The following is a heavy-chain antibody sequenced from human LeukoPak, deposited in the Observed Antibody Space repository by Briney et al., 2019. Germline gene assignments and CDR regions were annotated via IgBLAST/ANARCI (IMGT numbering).Heavy chain of an antibody. D-gene: IGHD2-2*01. CDR3: AALVLNPQDIVVVPAAMNAFDI. Sequence: ASVKVSCKASGYTFTGYYMHWVRQAPGQGLEWMGWINPTSGGTNYAQKFQGRVIMTRDTSISTAYMELSRLRSDDTAVYYCAALVLNPQDIVVVPAAMNAFDIWGQGTMVTVSS. CDR1: GYTFTGYY. CDR2: INPTSGGT. J-gene: IGHJ3*02. V-gene: IGHV1-2*02.